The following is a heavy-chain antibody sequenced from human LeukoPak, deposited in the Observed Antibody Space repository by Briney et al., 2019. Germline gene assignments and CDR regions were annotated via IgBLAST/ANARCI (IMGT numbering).Heavy chain of an antibody. CDR1: GGSISSYY. CDR2: IYTSGST. J-gene: IGHJ3*02. CDR3: AREIAAAGFDAFDI. V-gene: IGHV4-4*07. D-gene: IGHD6-13*01. Sequence: KPSETLSLTCTVPGGSISSYYWSWIRQPAAKGLEWIGRIYTSGSTNYNPSRKSRVTMSVDTSKNQFSLKLSSVTAADTAVYYCAREIAAAGFDAFDIWGQGTMVTVSS.